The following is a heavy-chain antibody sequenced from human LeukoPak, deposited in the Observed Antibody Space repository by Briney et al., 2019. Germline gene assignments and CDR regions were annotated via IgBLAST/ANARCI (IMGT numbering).Heavy chain of an antibody. D-gene: IGHD3-22*01. CDR3: ARDSYDSSSYIPGRRFDY. CDR1: GFTVSSNY. Sequence: GGSLRLSCAASGFTVSSNYMSGVRPAPGKGLEWVSDIYSCGSTYYADSVKGRFTISSDNSKNTLYLQMTSLRAEDTAVYYCARDSYDSSSYIPGRRFDYWGQGTLVTVSS. CDR2: IYSCGST. V-gene: IGHV3-53*01. J-gene: IGHJ4*02.